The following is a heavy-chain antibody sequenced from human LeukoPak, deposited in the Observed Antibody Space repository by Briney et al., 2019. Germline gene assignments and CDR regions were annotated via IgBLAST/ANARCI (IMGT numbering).Heavy chain of an antibody. J-gene: IGHJ4*02. CDR1: GGSISTYF. D-gene: IGHD1-26*01. CDR2: IYFSGST. V-gene: IGHV4-59*08. CDR3: ARHKSSGTYPLDY. Sequence: PSETLSLTCTVSGGSISTYFWSWIRQPPGKGLEWIGHIYFSGSTNYNPSPKSRVTISVDTSKNQFSLKLSSVTAADTAVYYCARHKSSGTYPLDYWGQGTLVTVSS.